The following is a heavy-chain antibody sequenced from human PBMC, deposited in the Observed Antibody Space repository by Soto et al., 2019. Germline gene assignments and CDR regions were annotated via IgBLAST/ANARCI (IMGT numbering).Heavy chain of an antibody. D-gene: IGHD3-10*01. V-gene: IGHV3-30*03. Sequence: LRLSCAASGFTFSSYGMHWVRQAPGKGLEWVAVISYDGSNKYYADSVKGRFTISRDNSKNTLYLQMNSLRAEDTAWYYCGGFGEGAHWSQGPLVTVSS. CDR2: ISYDGSNK. J-gene: IGHJ4*02. CDR1: GFTFSSYG. CDR3: GGFGEGAH.